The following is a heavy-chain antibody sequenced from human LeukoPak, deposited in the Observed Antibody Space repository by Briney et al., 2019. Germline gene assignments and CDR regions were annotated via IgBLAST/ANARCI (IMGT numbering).Heavy chain of an antibody. D-gene: IGHD2-15*01. CDR3: ARCYCSGGSCYPDY. CDR1: GGSTSSSSYY. J-gene: IGHJ4*02. CDR2: IYYSGST. Sequence: SETLSLTCSVSGGSTSSSSYYWGWIRQPPGKGLEWIGSIYYSGSTYYNSSLKSRVTISVDTSKNQFSLKLSSVTAADTAVYYSARCYCSGGSCYPDYWGQGTLVTVSP. V-gene: IGHV4-39*01.